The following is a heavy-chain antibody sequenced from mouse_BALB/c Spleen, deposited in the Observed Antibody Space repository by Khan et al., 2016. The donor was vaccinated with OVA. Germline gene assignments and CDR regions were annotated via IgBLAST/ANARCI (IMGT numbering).Heavy chain of an antibody. Sequence: QVQLKQSGAELARPGASVKLSCKASGYTFTDYYINWVKQRTGQGLEWIGEISPGSGDTCYNEKFKGKATLTEDKYSSKAYMQLSSLTSEASSVYFCARRNYFGYTFAYWGQGTLVTVSA. CDR2: ISPGSGDT. V-gene: IGHV1-77*01. CDR3: ARRNYFGYTFAY. CDR1: GYTFTDYY. D-gene: IGHD1-2*01. J-gene: IGHJ3*01.